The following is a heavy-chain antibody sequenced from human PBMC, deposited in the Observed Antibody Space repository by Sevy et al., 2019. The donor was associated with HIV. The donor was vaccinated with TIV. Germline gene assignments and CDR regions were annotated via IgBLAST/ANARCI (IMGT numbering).Heavy chain of an antibody. V-gene: IGHV1-2*06. J-gene: IGHJ3*01. D-gene: IGHD6-13*01. Sequence: ASVKVSCRTSGYNFIDYYIHWVRQAPGQGLEWMGRINLHSGVTKYAQNFQDRVTMTRDTSISTAYIDLSRQQIVDTALYYGASEMENSNWHDAIDLWGQGTMVTVSS. CDR2: INLHSGVT. CDR1: GYNFIDYY. CDR3: ASEMENSNWHDAIDL.